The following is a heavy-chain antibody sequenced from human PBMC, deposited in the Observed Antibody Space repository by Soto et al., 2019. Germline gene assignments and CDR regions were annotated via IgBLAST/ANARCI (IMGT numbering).Heavy chain of an antibody. CDR3: AKMACSSTSCYYGYFDY. CDR1: GFTFSSYA. J-gene: IGHJ4*02. Sequence: GGSLRLSCAPSGFTFSSYAISWVRQAPGKGLEWVSAISGSGGSTYYADSVKGRFTISRDNSKNTLYLQMNSLRAEDTAVYYCAKMACSSTSCYYGYFDYWGQGTLVTVSS. V-gene: IGHV3-23*01. D-gene: IGHD2-2*01. CDR2: ISGSGGST.